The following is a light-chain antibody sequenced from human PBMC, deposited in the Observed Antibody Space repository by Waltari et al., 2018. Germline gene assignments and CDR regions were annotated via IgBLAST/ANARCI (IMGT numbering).Light chain of an antibody. Sequence: QSALTQPASVSGSPGQSITISCTGTSRDVGGYNLVSWYQQHPGEVPKLMIYEVTKRPSGISNRFSASKSGNTASLTISGLQAEDEADYYCCSFAGSTTVIFGGGTRLTVL. J-gene: IGLJ2*01. CDR3: CSFAGSTTVI. V-gene: IGLV2-23*02. CDR2: EVT. CDR1: SRDVGGYNL.